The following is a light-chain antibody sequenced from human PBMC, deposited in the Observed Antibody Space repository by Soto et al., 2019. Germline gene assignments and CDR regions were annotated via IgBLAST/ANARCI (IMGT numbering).Light chain of an antibody. CDR1: QFISNN. CDR3: QQSYSTPWT. CDR2: AAS. Sequence: DIQLTQSPSSLSASVGDSVTITCRASQFISNNLNWYQQRPGKAPSLLIYAASTLQSGVPSRFSGSGSGTDFTLTISSLQPEDFATYYCQQSYSTPWTFGQGTKVDVK. J-gene: IGKJ1*01. V-gene: IGKV1-39*01.